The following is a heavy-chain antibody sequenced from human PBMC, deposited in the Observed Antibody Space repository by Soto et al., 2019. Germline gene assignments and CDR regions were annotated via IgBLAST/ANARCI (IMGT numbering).Heavy chain of an antibody. Sequence: PSETLSLTCTVNGRSITSSSSYWDLIRHPPGKGLEWIGSIYYSGSTYYNPSLKSRVTISVDTSKNQFSLKLSSVTAADTAVYYCARLVYDSSGYRPGWGQGTLVTVS. V-gene: IGHV4-39*01. CDR2: IYYSGST. J-gene: IGHJ4*02. CDR1: GRSITSSSSY. D-gene: IGHD3-22*01. CDR3: ARLVYDSSGYRPG.